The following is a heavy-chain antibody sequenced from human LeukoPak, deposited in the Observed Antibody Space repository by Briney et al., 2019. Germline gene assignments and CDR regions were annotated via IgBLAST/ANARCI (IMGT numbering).Heavy chain of an antibody. J-gene: IGHJ4*02. Sequence: GSLRLSCAASGFTFSSSGMSWVRPAPGKGLGLVSTISDSTSSTYYADSVKGRFTISRDTSKNTLDMQMNSLSAEDTAVYFCAKYGLRSTGGSGSHPYWRQATLVTVSS. CDR2: ISDSTSST. V-gene: IGHV3-23*01. CDR1: GFTFSSSG. D-gene: IGHD3-10*01. CDR3: AKYGLRSTGGSGSHPY.